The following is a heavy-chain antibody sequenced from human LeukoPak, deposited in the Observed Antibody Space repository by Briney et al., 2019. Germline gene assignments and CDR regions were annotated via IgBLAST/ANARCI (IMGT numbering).Heavy chain of an antibody. J-gene: IGHJ5*02. CDR2: MCGSAGCT. Sequence: PGGSLRLSCAASGFTFNIYAMSWVRLAPGKGLQWVASMCGSAGCTYYADSVKGRFTISRGNSKNTLYLQMNSLRAEDTAIYYCARDRPNYHESNGHYYQRDGDHWGQGTLVTVSS. D-gene: IGHD3-22*01. CDR3: ARDRPNYHESNGHYYQRDGDH. V-gene: IGHV3-23*01. CDR1: GFTFNIYA.